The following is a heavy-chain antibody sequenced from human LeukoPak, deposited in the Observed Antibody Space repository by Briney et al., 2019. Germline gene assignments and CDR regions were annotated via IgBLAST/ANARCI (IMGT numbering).Heavy chain of an antibody. Sequence: PGGSLRLSCVDSGFILRRHWMYRVRQTPEKGLEWVGRIKSKTDAGTTDYAAPVKGRSAISRDDSKNTLSLEMNSLKTEDTAVYYCTTGPKSSGRGFDYWGQGTLVTVSS. CDR3: TTGPKSSGRGFDY. D-gene: IGHD6-19*01. J-gene: IGHJ4*02. V-gene: IGHV3-15*01. CDR2: IKSKTDAGTT. CDR1: GFILRRHW.